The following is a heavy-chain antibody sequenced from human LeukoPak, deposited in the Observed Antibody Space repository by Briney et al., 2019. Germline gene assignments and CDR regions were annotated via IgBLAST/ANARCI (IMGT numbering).Heavy chain of an antibody. CDR3: ARPSVLLEYGMDV. V-gene: IGHV4-61*05. CDR2: IYYSGST. CDR1: GGSISSSSYY. D-gene: IGHD3-3*01. Sequence: SETLSLTCTVSGGSISSSSYYWGWIRQPPGKGLEWIGYIYYSGSTNYNPSLKSRVTISVDTSKNQFSLKLSSVTAADTAVYYCARPSVLLEYGMDVWGQGTTVTVSS. J-gene: IGHJ6*02.